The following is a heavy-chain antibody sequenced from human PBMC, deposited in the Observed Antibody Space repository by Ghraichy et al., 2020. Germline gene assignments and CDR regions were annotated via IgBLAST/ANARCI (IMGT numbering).Heavy chain of an antibody. J-gene: IGHJ4*02. Sequence: ASVKVSCKASVYTFTGYFMHWVRQAPGQGLEWMGWINPSSGGTKYAQKFQGRVTMTRDTSISTAYMEVSSLRSDETAVYYCARGPRIAMVRGVIIPGKLDNWGPGTLVTVSS. CDR1: VYTFTGYF. V-gene: IGHV1-2*02. CDR3: ARGPRIAMVRGVIIPGKLDN. D-gene: IGHD3-10*01. CDR2: INPSSGGT.